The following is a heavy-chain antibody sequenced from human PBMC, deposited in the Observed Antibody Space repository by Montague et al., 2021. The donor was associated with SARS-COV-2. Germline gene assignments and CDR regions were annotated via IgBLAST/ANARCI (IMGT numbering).Heavy chain of an antibody. Sequence: SETLSLTCTVSGYSISTGYYWGWIRQPPGKGLEWIGTIYHSGSTYFNPSLKSQVTISVDTSKNQFSLNLSSVTAADTAVYYCAKVAGSHDTFDIWGRGTMVTASS. CDR3: AKVAGSHDTFDI. V-gene: IGHV4-38-2*02. CDR2: IYHSGST. J-gene: IGHJ3*02. CDR1: GYSISTGYY. D-gene: IGHD6-19*01.